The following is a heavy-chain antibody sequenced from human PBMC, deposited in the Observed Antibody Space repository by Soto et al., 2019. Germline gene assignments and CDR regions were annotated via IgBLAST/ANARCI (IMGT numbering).Heavy chain of an antibody. CDR1: GDSISSGYH. CDR2: IFHTGTT. V-gene: IGHV4-38-2*02. CDR3: SRTDSVCYYPYF. J-gene: IGHJ4*01. Sequence: TLSLPCTVSGDSISSGYHWAWIPQSPGMRLEWVASIFHTGTTYYNPSLTSRVTISVDTSKNQFSLKLSSVTAADSAVYYCSRTDSVCYYPYF. D-gene: IGHD2-21*01.